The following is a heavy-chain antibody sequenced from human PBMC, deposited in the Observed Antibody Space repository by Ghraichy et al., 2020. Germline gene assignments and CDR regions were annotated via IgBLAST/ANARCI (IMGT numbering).Heavy chain of an antibody. V-gene: IGHV4-59*08. Sequence: SETLSLTCTVSGGSITSYYWSWIRQPPGKGLEWIGYIYYSGSTNYNPSLKSRVTISVDMSKNQFSLKLSSVTAADTAVYYCARGDFWSGLGDYWGQGTLVTVSS. J-gene: IGHJ4*02. CDR1: GGSITSYY. CDR2: IYYSGST. CDR3: ARGDFWSGLGDY. D-gene: IGHD3-3*01.